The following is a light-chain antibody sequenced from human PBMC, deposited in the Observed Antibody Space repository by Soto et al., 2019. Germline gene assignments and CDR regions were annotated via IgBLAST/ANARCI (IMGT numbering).Light chain of an antibody. CDR1: SSDIGGYDY. V-gene: IGLV2-14*01. CDR2: DVN. CDR3: TSYAGSSTHVV. J-gene: IGLJ2*01. Sequence: QSALTQPASVSGSPGQSITLSCTGTSSDIGGYDYVSWYQRYPGKAPKLIIYDVNTRPSGVSNRFSGSKSGNTASLTISGLQPEDEADYYCTSYAGSSTHVVFGGGTKVTVL.